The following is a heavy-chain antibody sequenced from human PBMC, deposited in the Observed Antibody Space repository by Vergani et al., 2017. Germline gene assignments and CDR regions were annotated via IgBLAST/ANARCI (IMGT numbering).Heavy chain of an antibody. V-gene: IGHV1-69*09. D-gene: IGHD3-10*01. J-gene: IGHJ4*02. CDR3: ARDPDYYGSGSSPTGDY. Sequence: QVQLVQSGAEVKKPGASVKVSCKASGYTFTGYYMHWMRQAPGQGLEWMGWINPILGIANYAQKFQGRVTITADKSTSTAYMELSSLRSEDTAVYYCARDPDYYGSGSSPTGDYWGQGTLVTVSS. CDR2: INPILGIA. CDR1: GYTFTGYY.